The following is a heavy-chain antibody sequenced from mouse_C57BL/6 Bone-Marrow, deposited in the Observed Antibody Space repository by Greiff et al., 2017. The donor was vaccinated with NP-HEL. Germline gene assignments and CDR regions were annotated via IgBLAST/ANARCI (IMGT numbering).Heavy chain of an antibody. Sequence: QVQLKQPGAELVKPGASVKMSCKASGYTFTSYWITWVKQRPGQGLEWIGDIYPGSGSTNYNEKFKSKATLTVDTSSSTAYMQLSSLTSEDSAVYYCARAFPITTVVASFDYWGQGTTLTVSS. CDR1: GYTFTSYW. CDR3: ARAFPITTVVASFDY. D-gene: IGHD1-1*01. J-gene: IGHJ2*01. V-gene: IGHV1-55*01. CDR2: IYPGSGST.